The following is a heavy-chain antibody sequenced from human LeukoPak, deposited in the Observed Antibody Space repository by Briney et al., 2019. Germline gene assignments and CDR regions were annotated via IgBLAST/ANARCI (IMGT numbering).Heavy chain of an antibody. Sequence: PGGSLRLSCAASGFTFSAYSMNWVRQAPGEGLEWVSSINSASHYIYYADSVTGRFTISRDNARNSLYLQMNSLRAADTAVYYCARGPSYYSTTGFYSEYWGQGILVTVSS. J-gene: IGHJ4*02. CDR2: INSASHYI. D-gene: IGHD3-22*01. CDR1: GFTFSAYS. CDR3: ARGPSYYSTTGFYSEY. V-gene: IGHV3-21*01.